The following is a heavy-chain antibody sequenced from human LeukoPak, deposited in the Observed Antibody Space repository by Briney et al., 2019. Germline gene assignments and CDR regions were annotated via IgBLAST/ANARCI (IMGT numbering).Heavy chain of an antibody. V-gene: IGHV1-8*01. CDR2: MNPNSGNT. CDR1: GYTFTSYD. CDR3: ASGIVGAWYYFDY. J-gene: IGHJ4*02. Sequence: GASVKVSCKASGYTFTSYDINWVRQATGQGLEWMGWMNPNSGNTGYAQKFQGRVTMTRNTSTSTAYMELSSLRSEDTAVYYCASGIVGAWYYFDYWGQGTLVTVSS. D-gene: IGHD1-26*01.